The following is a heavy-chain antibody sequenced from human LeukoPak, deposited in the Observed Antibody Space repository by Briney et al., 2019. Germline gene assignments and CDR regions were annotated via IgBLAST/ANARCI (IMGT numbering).Heavy chain of an antibody. V-gene: IGHV4-39*07. Sequence: SETLSLTCTVSGDSSYNNIYYWGWIRQPPGKGLEWIGTIDYSGSTYYSPSLKSRATISIDTSKNQFSLKLRSLTAADTAVYYCARGHPKADSWGQGILVTVSS. CDR2: IDYSGST. CDR3: ARGHPKADS. J-gene: IGHJ4*02. CDR1: GDSSYNNIYY.